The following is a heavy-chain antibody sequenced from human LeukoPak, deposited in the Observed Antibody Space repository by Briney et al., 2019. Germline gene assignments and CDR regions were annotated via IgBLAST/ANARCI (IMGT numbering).Heavy chain of an antibody. Sequence: SETLSLTCTVSGGSISSGSYYWSWSRQPAGKGLEWIGRVYTSGSTNYNPSLKSRVTISVDASKNQFSLKLSSATAADTAVYYCARGGYCSGGSCSIDAFDIWGQGTMVTVSS. CDR1: GGSISSGSYY. CDR3: ARGGYCSGGSCSIDAFDI. D-gene: IGHD2-15*01. V-gene: IGHV4-61*02. CDR2: VYTSGST. J-gene: IGHJ3*02.